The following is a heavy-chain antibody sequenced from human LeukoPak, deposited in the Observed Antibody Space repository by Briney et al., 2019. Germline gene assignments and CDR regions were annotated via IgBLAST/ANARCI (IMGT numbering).Heavy chain of an antibody. CDR3: ARVARTASGSMDS. CDR1: GGSISSYY. J-gene: IGHJ4*02. CDR2: IYNSGST. V-gene: IGHV4-4*07. D-gene: IGHD2-21*02. Sequence: SETLSLTCTVSGGSISSYYWSWIRQSAGKGLEWIGRIYNSGSTNYNPSLKSRVSMSLDTSKNQFYLKLNSVTAADTAVYYCARVARTASGSMDSWGQGTLVTVSS.